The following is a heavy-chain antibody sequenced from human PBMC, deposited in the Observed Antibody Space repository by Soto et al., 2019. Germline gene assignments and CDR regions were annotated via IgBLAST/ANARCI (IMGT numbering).Heavy chain of an antibody. V-gene: IGHV1-18*01. CDR2: ISAYNGNT. Sequence: QVRLVQSGGEGKKPGASVKVSCKASGYTFTSYGISWVRQAPGQGLEWMGWISAYNGNTNYAQKLQGRVTMTTDTSTSTAYMELRSLSSDDTAVYYCARDEHQSSGYMHWFDPWGQGTLVTVSS. D-gene: IGHD3-22*01. J-gene: IGHJ5*02. CDR3: ARDEHQSSGYMHWFDP. CDR1: GYTFTSYG.